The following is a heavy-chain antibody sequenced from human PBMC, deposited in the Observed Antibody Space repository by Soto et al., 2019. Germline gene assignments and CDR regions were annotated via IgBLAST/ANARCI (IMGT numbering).Heavy chain of an antibody. CDR3: ARDLGFGLSDY. D-gene: IGHD3-10*01. J-gene: IGHJ4*02. Sequence: QVQLVQSGAEVKKPGASVKVSCKASGYTFTSYAMHWVRQAPGQRLEWMGRINAGNGNTKYSQKFQGRVTITRDTSAGTAYMELSSLRSEDTAVYYCARDLGFGLSDYWGQGTLVTVSS. CDR2: INAGNGNT. CDR1: GYTFTSYA. V-gene: IGHV1-3*01.